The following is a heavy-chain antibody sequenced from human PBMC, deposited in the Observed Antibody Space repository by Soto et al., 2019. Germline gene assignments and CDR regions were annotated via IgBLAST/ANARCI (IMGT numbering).Heavy chain of an antibody. Sequence: QVQLVQSGAEVKKPGASVKVSCKTSGYTFTSYHISWVRQAPGQGLEWMGWISAYNTNTNYPQKFQGRFTMTTDTLTSTTYMELRSLRSDDTAVYYCARDTPPTDYWGQGTLVTVYS. CDR3: ARDTPPTDY. CDR2: ISAYNTNT. V-gene: IGHV1-18*01. J-gene: IGHJ4*02. CDR1: GYTFTSYH.